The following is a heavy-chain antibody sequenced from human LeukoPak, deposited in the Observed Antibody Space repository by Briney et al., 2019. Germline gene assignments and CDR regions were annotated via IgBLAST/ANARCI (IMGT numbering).Heavy chain of an antibody. V-gene: IGHV4-59*08. D-gene: IGHD3-22*01. CDR1: DGSISNYY. CDR2: VYYSGAT. Sequence: SETVSLTCTVSDGSISNYYWSWIRQPPGKGLQWIGYVYYSGATKYNPSLKSRVSMSVDASKKQFSLRLSSVTATDTAVYYCARLNLRYFESSDFPYWYFTLWGRGTLVTVSS. CDR3: ARLNLRYFESSDFPYWYFTL. J-gene: IGHJ2*01.